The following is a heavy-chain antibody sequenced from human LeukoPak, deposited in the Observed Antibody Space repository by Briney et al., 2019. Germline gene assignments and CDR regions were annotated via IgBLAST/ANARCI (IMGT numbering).Heavy chain of an antibody. J-gene: IGHJ3*02. CDR1: GFTFSSYA. CDR2: ISGSGGST. V-gene: IGHV3-23*01. CDR3: TTAEPDFDWFLIGAFDI. Sequence: GGSLRLSCAASGFTFSSYAMSWVRQAPGKGLEWVSAISGSGGSTYYADSVKGRFTISRDNSKNTLYLQMNSLKTEDTAVYYCTTAEPDFDWFLIGAFDIWGQGTMVTVSS. D-gene: IGHD3-9*01.